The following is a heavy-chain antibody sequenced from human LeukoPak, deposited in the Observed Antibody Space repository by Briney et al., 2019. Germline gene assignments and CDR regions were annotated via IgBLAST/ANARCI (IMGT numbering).Heavy chain of an antibody. J-gene: IGHJ4*02. V-gene: IGHV3-23*01. CDR2: ISGSGDST. CDR1: GFTFSSYA. Sequence: GGSLRLSCAASGFTFSSYAMSWVRQAPGKGREGVSAISGSGDSTYYADSVKGRFTISRDNSKNTLYLKMNSLRAEDTAVYYCAKDPHDYGDQGGYWGQGTLVTVSS. CDR3: AKDPHDYGDQGGY. D-gene: IGHD4-17*01.